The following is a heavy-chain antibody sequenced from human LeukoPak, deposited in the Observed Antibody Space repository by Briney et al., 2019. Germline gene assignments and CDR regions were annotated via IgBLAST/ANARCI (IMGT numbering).Heavy chain of an antibody. J-gene: IGHJ4*02. CDR1: GYTFSSYY. CDR2: INPSGGST. V-gene: IGHV1-46*01. D-gene: IGHD3-22*01. CDR3: ARDDGNDSSGYSLDY. Sequence: ASVKVSCKASGYTFSSYYMHWVRQAPGQGLEWMGIINPSGGSTNYAQKFQGRVTLTRDTSTSTVYMELSRLRSEDTAVYYCARDDGNDSSGYSLDYWGQGTLVTVSS.